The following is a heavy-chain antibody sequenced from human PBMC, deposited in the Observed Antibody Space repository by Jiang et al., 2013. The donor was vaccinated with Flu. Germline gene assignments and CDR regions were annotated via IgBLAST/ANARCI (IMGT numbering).Heavy chain of an antibody. Sequence: LLKPSETLSLTCAVYGGSFSGYYWSWIRQPPGKGLEWIGEINHSGSTNYNPSLKSRVTISVDTSKNQFSLKLSSVTAADTAVYYCAREGYTAMAHDYWGQGTLVTVSS. CDR2: INHSGST. CDR3: AREGYTAMAHDY. CDR1: GGSFSGYY. D-gene: IGHD5-18*01. V-gene: IGHV4-34*01. J-gene: IGHJ4*02.